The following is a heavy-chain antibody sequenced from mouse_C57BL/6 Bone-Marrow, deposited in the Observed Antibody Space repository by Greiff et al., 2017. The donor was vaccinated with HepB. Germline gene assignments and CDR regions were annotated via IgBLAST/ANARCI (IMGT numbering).Heavy chain of an antibody. CDR2: ISYDGSN. CDR3: ARDPLRLAMDY. CDR1: GYSITSGYY. J-gene: IGHJ4*01. Sequence: EVKLLESGPGLVKPSQSLSLTCSVTGYSITSGYYWNWIRQFPGNKLEWMGYISYDGSNNYNPSLKNRISITRDTSKNQFFLKLNSVTTEDTATYYCARDPLRLAMDYWGQGTSVTVSS. V-gene: IGHV3-6*01.